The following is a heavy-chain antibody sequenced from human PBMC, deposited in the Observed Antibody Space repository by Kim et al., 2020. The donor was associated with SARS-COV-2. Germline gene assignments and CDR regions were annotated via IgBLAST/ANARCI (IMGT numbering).Heavy chain of an antibody. CDR3: ARDGSWKNTVTTSYGMDV. J-gene: IGHJ6*02. Sequence: SVKVSCKASGCTFSSYAISWVRQAPGQGLEWMGRIIPILGIANYAQKFQGRVTITADKSTSTAYMELSSLRSEDTAVYYCARDGSWKNTVTTSYGMDVWGQGTTVTVSS. CDR1: GCTFSSYA. V-gene: IGHV1-69*04. D-gene: IGHD4-17*01. CDR2: IIPILGIA.